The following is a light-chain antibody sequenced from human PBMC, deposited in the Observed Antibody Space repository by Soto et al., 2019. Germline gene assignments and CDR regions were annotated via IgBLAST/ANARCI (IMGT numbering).Light chain of an antibody. J-gene: IGKJ2*01. CDR3: QVRNIWPPFP. V-gene: IGKV3-11*01. Sequence: EIVLTQSPGTLSLSPGERATLSCRASQSVSSHLAWYQQKPGQAPRLLIYDASNRATGIPARFSGSGSGTDFTLTISSLEPEDFATYYCQVRNIWPPFPFGQGTKLEIK. CDR2: DAS. CDR1: QSVSSH.